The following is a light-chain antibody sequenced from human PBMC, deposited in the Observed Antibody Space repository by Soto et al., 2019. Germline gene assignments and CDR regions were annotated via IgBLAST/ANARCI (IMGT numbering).Light chain of an antibody. CDR3: QQYNNWPYT. Sequence: EIVMTQSPATLSVSPGERAALSCRASQSVSSNFAWYQQKPGQAPRLFIYGASTRATGIPARFSGSGSGTEFTLTISSLQSEDFAVYYCQQYNNWPYTFGQGTKLEIK. CDR1: QSVSSN. J-gene: IGKJ2*01. V-gene: IGKV3-15*01. CDR2: GAS.